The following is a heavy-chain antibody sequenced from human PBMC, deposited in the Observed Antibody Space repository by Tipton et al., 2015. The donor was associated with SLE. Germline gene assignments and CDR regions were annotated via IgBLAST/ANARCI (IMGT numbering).Heavy chain of an antibody. CDR2: ISYDGSNE. V-gene: IGHV3-30*18. CDR3: AKDTQITMVRGVFDY. J-gene: IGHJ4*02. CDR1: GFTFSTYW. Sequence: SLRPSYTASGFTFSTYWMSWVRQAPGKGLEWVAVISYDGSNEYYADSVKGRFTISRDNSKNTLYLQMNSLRAEDTAVYYCAKDTQITMVRGVFDYWGQGTLVTVSS. D-gene: IGHD3-10*01.